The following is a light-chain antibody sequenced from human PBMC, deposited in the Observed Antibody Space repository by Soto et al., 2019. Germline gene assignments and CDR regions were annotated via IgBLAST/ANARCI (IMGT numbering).Light chain of an antibody. CDR3: QQYGDSPQT. V-gene: IGKV3-20*01. CDR1: QSVRTNS. J-gene: IGKJ1*01. CDR2: GAS. Sequence: ETVLTQSPGTLSLSPGDRATLSCRSSQSVRTNSLAWYQQTPGQAPRLLLYGASTRATGISDRFSGSGSGTDFTLTISRLELEDFGVYYCQQYGDSPQTFGQGTKV.